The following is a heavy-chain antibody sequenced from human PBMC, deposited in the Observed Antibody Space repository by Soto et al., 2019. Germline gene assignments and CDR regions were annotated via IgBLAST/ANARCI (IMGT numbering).Heavy chain of an antibody. CDR3: ATMGTPATGLYYFDY. D-gene: IGHD1-7*01. Sequence: QVQLQESGPGLVKPSQTLSLTCTVSGVSISSGNYYWSWIRQPPGKGLEWIGFISYSGSTYYSASLKSRFTISVDTAKNQFSLNLSFVTAADTAVYYCATMGTPATGLYYFDYWGQGTLVTVSS. V-gene: IGHV4-30-4*01. CDR1: GVSISSGNYY. CDR2: ISYSGST. J-gene: IGHJ4*02.